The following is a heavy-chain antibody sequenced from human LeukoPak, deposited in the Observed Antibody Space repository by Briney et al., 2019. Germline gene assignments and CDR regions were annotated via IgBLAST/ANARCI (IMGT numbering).Heavy chain of an antibody. CDR1: GGSFSGYY. V-gene: IGHV4-34*01. D-gene: IGHD3-3*01. Sequence: PSETLSLTCAVYGGSFSGYYWSWIRQPPGKGLEWIGEINHSGSTNYNPSLKSRVTISVDTSKNQFSLKLSSVTAADTALYYCARGGEDDFWSGYYLGHDYWGQGTLVTVSS. CDR3: ARGGEDDFWSGYYLGHDY. CDR2: INHSGST. J-gene: IGHJ4*02.